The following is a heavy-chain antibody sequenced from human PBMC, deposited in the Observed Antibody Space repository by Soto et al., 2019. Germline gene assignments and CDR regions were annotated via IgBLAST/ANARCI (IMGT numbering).Heavy chain of an antibody. J-gene: IGHJ5*02. CDR1: GYAISSGSY. V-gene: IGHV4-38-2*02. CDR2: IYHSGTT. D-gene: IGHD1-20*01. Sequence: SETLSLTCAVSGYAISSGSYWDWIRQPPGKGLGWIGSIYHSGTTYFNPSLESRVTISVDTSKNQFSLKLSSVTAADTAVDYCVRDFVKYKDGPGPWGQGILVTVSS. CDR3: VRDFVKYKDGPGP.